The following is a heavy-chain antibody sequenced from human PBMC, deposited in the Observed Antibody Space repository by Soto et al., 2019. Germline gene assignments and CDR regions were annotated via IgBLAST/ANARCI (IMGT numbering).Heavy chain of an antibody. J-gene: IGHJ6*02. CDR2: IDPSDSYT. CDR3: ATYYYYGMDV. V-gene: IGHV5-10-1*01. Sequence: GEPLKISCKGSGYSFTSYWISWVRQMPGKGLEWMGRIDPSDSYTNYSPSFQGHVTISADKSISTAYLQWSSLKASDTAMYYCATYYYYGMDVWGQGTTVTVSS. CDR1: GYSFTSYW.